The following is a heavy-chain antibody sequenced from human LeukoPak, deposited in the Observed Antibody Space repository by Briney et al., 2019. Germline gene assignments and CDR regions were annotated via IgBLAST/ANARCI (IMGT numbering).Heavy chain of an antibody. V-gene: IGHV3-7*01. CDR2: IKQGGSEK. D-gene: IGHD2-2*01. CDR3: ARVRLLLEAFDI. CDR1: GFTFSSYW. J-gene: IGHJ3*02. Sequence: GGSLRLSCAAPGFTFSSYWMSWVRQAPGKGLEWVANIKQGGSEKYYADSVKGRFTISRDNAKNSLFLQMNSLTAEDTAVYYCARVRLLLEAFDIWGQGTMVTVSS.